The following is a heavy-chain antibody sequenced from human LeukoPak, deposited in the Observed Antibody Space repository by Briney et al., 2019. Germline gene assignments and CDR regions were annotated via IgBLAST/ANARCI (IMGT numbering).Heavy chain of an antibody. Sequence: GGSLRLSCAASGFTFSSYGMHWVRQAPGKGLEWVAVISYDGSNKYYADSVKGRFTISRDNAKNTLYLQMNSLRAEDTAVYYCARDGVAMGGSTFFDYCGQGTLVTVS. V-gene: IGHV3-30*03. CDR3: ARDGVAMGGSTFFDY. J-gene: IGHJ4*02. CDR1: GFTFSSYG. D-gene: IGHD1-26*01. CDR2: ISYDGSNK.